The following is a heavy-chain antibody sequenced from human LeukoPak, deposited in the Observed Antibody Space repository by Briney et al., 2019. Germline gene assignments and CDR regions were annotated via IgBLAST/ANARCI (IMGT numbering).Heavy chain of an antibody. Sequence: GGSLRLSCAASGFTFSSYSMNWVRQAPGKGLEWGAFIRYDGGNKYYADSVKGRFTISRDNSKNTLYLQMNSLRAEDTAVYYCAKEFRGFDNDAFDIWGQGTMVTVSS. CDR2: IRYDGGNK. CDR1: GFTFSSYS. CDR3: AKEFRGFDNDAFDI. D-gene: IGHD3-10*01. J-gene: IGHJ3*02. V-gene: IGHV3-30*02.